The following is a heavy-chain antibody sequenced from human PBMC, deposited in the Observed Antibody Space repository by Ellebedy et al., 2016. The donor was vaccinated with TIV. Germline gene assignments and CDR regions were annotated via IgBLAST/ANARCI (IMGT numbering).Heavy chain of an antibody. CDR1: GFIFSDYW. CDR2: INEDGGKK. V-gene: IGHV3-7*01. J-gene: IGHJ2*01. Sequence: GGSLRLSXAVSGFIFSDYWMHWVRQAPGKGLEWVANINEDGGKKYYVDSVKGRFTISRDNTKNSLYLQMNGLRVEDTAVYFCAGRHFDLWGRGTLVTVSS. CDR3: AGRHFDL.